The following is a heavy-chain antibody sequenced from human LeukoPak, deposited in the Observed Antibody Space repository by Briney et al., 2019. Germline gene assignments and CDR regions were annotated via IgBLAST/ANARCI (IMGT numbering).Heavy chain of an antibody. CDR2: IRSDGSET. V-gene: IGHV3-64*01. Sequence: GGSLRLSCAASGFTFSSHAMHWVRQAPGKGLEYVSAIRSDGSETWYRNSVKGRFTISRDNSKKMLYLQMGGLRVEDMAVYYCARASIAAAGPHDVYDIWGRGTMITVSS. D-gene: IGHD6-13*01. CDR3: ARASIAAAGPHDVYDI. J-gene: IGHJ3*02. CDR1: GFTFSSHA.